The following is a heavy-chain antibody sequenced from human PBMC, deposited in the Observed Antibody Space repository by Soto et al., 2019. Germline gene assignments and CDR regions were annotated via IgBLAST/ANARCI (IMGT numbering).Heavy chain of an antibody. J-gene: IGHJ3*02. CDR2: IYPGDSDT. CDR1: GYSFTSYW. Sequence: RGESLKISCKGSGYSFTSYWIGWVRQMPGKGLEWMGIIYPGDSDTRYSPSFQGQVTISADKSISTAYLQWSSLKASDTAMYYCARHSLTMVREVTGDAFDICGQGTMVTVSS. CDR3: ARHSLTMVREVTGDAFDI. D-gene: IGHD3-10*01. V-gene: IGHV5-51*01.